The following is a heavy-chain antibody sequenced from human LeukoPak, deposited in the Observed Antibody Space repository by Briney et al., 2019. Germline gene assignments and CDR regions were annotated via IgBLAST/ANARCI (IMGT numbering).Heavy chain of an antibody. D-gene: IGHD6-19*01. CDR3: AGLTRGGWYLDLFDY. Sequence: PSETLSLTCTVSGGSISSSSYYWGWIRQPPGKGLEWIGSIYYSGSTYYNPSHKSRVTISVDTSKNQFSLKLSSVTAADTAVYYCAGLTRGGWYLDLFDYWGQGTLVTVSS. J-gene: IGHJ4*02. CDR1: GGSISSSSYY. CDR2: IYYSGST. V-gene: IGHV4-39*07.